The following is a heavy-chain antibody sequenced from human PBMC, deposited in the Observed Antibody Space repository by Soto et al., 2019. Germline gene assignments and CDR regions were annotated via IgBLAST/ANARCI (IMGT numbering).Heavy chain of an antibody. CDR1: GFTFSSYS. V-gene: IGHV3-21*01. CDR3: ARDPEGSYGYFVPWFDP. D-gene: IGHD5-18*01. J-gene: IGHJ5*02. Sequence: GGSLRLSCAASGFTFSSYSMNWVRQAPGKGLEWVSSISSSSSYIYYADSVKGRFTISRDNAKNSLYLQMNSLRAEDTAVYYCARDPEGSYGYFVPWFDPWGQGTLVTVSS. CDR2: ISSSSSYI.